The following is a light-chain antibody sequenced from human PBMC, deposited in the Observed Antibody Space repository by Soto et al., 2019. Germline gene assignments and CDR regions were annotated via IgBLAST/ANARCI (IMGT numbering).Light chain of an antibody. CDR2: KAS. CDR3: QQYNDNCT. CDR1: QSISSW. V-gene: IGKV1-5*03. J-gene: IGKJ1*01. Sequence: DIQMTQSPSTLSASVGDRVTITCRASQSISSWLAWYQQKPGTAPKLLIYKASTLHSGVTSRFSGSGSATEFTLTISIQEPDDSATYYCQQYNDNCTFGQGTKVEIK.